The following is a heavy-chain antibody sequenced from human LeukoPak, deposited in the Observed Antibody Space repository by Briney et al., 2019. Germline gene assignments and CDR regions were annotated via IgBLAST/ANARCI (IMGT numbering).Heavy chain of an antibody. D-gene: IGHD3-10*01. Sequence: SETLSLTXAVYGGSFSGYYWSWIRQPPGKGLEWIGEINHSGSTNDNPSLKSRVTISVDTSKNQFSLKLSSVTAADTAVYYCARDRAYGSGSYRYYYYYYMDVWGKGTTVTVSS. CDR3: ARDRAYGSGSYRYYYYYYMDV. J-gene: IGHJ6*03. CDR1: GGSFSGYY. CDR2: INHSGST. V-gene: IGHV4-34*01.